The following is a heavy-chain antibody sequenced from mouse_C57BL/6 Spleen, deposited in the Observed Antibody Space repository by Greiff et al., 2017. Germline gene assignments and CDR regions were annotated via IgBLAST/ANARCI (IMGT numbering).Heavy chain of an antibody. CDR1: GYTFTSYW. Sequence: VQLQQPGAELVRPGTSVKLSCKASGYTFTSYWMHWVKQRPGQGLEWIGVIDPSDSYTNYNQKFKGKATLTVDTSSSTAYMQLSSLTSEDSAVYYCARGSTTVVAGGYFDYWGQGTTLTVSS. V-gene: IGHV1-59*01. CDR2: IDPSDSYT. CDR3: ARGSTTVVAGGYFDY. D-gene: IGHD1-1*01. J-gene: IGHJ2*01.